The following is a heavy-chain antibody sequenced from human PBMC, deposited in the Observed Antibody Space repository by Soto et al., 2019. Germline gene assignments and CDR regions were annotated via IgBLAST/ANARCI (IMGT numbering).Heavy chain of an antibody. V-gene: IGHV3-21*01. D-gene: IGHD3-22*01. CDR3: ARDLKIVSYYYDSSGYYEGY. J-gene: IGHJ4*02. CDR2: ISSSSSYI. CDR1: GFTFSSYS. Sequence: GGSLRLSCAASGFTFSSYSMNWVRQAPGKGLEWVSSISSSSSYIYYADSVKGRFTISRDNAKNSLYLQMNGLRAEDTAVYYCARDLKIVSYYYDSSGYYEGYWGQGTLVTVSS.